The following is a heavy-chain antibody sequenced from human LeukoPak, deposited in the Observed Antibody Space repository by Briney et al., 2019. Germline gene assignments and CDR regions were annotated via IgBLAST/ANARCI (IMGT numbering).Heavy chain of an antibody. D-gene: IGHD5-18*01. CDR2: INWNGGST. CDR1: GFTFDDYG. Sequence: GGSLRLSCAASGFTFDDYGMSWVRQAPGKGLEWVSGINWNGGSTGYADSVKGRFTISRDNAKNSLYLQMNSLRAEDTAVYYCAKRGNVDTAMVKDYWGQGTLVTVSS. CDR3: AKRGNVDTAMVKDY. V-gene: IGHV3-20*04. J-gene: IGHJ4*02.